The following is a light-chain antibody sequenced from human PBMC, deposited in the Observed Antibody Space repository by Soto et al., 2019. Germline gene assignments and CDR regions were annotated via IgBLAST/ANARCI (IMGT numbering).Light chain of an antibody. V-gene: IGLV2-18*02. Sequence: QSVLTQLPCVSGSPGQSVTISCTGTSSDVGSFNRVSWYQQPPGTAPKLMIYEVSNRPSGVPDRFSGSKSGNTASLTISGLQAEDEADYYCSSYTSSTVVFGGGTKLTVL. CDR3: SSYTSSTVV. CDR1: SSDVGSFNR. J-gene: IGLJ2*01. CDR2: EVS.